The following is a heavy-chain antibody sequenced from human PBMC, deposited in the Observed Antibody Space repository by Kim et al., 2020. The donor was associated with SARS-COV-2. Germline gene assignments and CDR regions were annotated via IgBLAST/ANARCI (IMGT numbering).Heavy chain of an antibody. Sequence: NYNPAIKGRVTISVDTSKNQFSLNLNAVTAADTAVYYCARRSGNYYADCWGHGTLVTVSS. J-gene: IGHJ5*01. D-gene: IGHD1-26*01. CDR3: ARRSGNYYADC. V-gene: IGHV4-39*01.